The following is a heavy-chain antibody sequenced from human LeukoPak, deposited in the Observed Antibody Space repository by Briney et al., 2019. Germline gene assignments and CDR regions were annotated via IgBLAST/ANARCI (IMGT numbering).Heavy chain of an antibody. CDR2: INHSGSA. J-gene: IGHJ3*02. Sequence: SETLSLTCAVYGGSFSGYYWSWIRQPPGKGLEWIGEINHSGSANYNPSLKSRVTISVDTSKNQFSLKLSSVTAADTAVYYCARWGQVDAFDIWGQGTMVTVSS. D-gene: IGHD3-16*01. CDR1: GGSFSGYY. CDR3: ARWGQVDAFDI. V-gene: IGHV4-34*01.